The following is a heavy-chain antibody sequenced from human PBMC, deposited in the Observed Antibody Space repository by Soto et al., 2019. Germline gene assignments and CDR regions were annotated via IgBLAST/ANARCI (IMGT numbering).Heavy chain of an antibody. Sequence: HPGGSLRLSCAASGFTFTTYWMSWVRQAPGKGLEWVANIKQDGSVKNYVDSVKGRFTISRDNAENSLYLQMDSLRAEDTAVYYCARDGDGAVSFPFDYWGQGTLVTVSS. V-gene: IGHV3-7*05. CDR2: IKQDGSVK. CDR3: ARDGDGAVSFPFDY. J-gene: IGHJ4*02. D-gene: IGHD7-27*01. CDR1: GFTFTTYW.